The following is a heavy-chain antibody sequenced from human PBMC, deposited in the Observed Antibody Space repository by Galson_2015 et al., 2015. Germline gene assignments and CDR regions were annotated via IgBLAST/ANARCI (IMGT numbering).Heavy chain of an antibody. CDR3: ASKCGGDFYSPFDY. J-gene: IGHJ4*02. V-gene: IGHV3-48*03. CDR2: ISSSGSTI. CDR1: GFTFSSYE. Sequence: SLRLSCAASGFTFSSYEMNWVRQAPGKGLEWVSYISSSGSTIYYADSVKGRFTISRDNAKDSLYLQMNSLRAEDTAVYYCASKCGGDFYSPFDYRGQGTLVTVSS. D-gene: IGHD2-21*02.